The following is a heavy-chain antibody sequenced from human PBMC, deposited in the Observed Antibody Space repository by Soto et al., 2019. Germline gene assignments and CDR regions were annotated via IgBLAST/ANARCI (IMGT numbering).Heavy chain of an antibody. CDR3: ARMATFGSLNWFDP. CDR2: INPNSGAT. J-gene: IGHJ5*02. V-gene: IGHV1-2*02. CDR1: GYTFTGYY. Sequence: ASVKVSCKASGYTFTGYYMHWVRQAPGQGLEWMGWINPNSGATNYAQKFQDRVTMTRDTSISTAYMELSRLRSDDTAIYYCARMATFGSLNWFDPWGQGTLVTVSS. D-gene: IGHD3-16*01.